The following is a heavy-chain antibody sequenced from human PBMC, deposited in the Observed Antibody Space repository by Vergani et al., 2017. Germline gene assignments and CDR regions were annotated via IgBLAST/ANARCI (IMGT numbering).Heavy chain of an antibody. CDR1: GFTFSSYG. Sequence: QVQLVESGGGVVQPGRSLRLSCAASGFTFSSYGMHWVRQAPGKGLEWVAVIWYDGSNKYYADSVKGRFTISRDNPKNTLYLQMNSLRAEDTAVYYCARDGTGISMATTLLFDYWGQGTLVTVSS. J-gene: IGHJ4*02. CDR2: IWYDGSNK. D-gene: IGHD5-24*01. CDR3: ARDGTGISMATTLLFDY. V-gene: IGHV3-33*01.